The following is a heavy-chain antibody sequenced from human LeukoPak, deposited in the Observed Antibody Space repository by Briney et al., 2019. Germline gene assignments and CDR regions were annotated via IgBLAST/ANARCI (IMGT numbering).Heavy chain of an antibody. CDR1: GFTFSSYG. CDR2: MRYDGSNK. CDR3: ARDSLTQIDY. Sequence: GGSLRLSCAASGFTFSSYGMHWVRQAPGKGLEWVAVMRYDGSNKYYADSVKGRFTISRDNSKNTLYLQMNSLRAEDTAVYYCARDSLTQIDYWGQGTLVTVSS. V-gene: IGHV3-33*01. J-gene: IGHJ4*02.